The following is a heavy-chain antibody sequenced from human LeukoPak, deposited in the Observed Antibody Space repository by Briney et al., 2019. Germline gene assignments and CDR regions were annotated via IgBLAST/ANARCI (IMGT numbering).Heavy chain of an antibody. CDR2: IYYSGST. D-gene: IGHD4-17*01. CDR1: GFSFSGYW. J-gene: IGHJ4*02. CDR3: ARVRGYGDYVADY. Sequence: GSLRLSCVASGFSFSGYWMTWVRQPPGKGLEWIGYIYYSGSTNYNPSLKSRVTISVDTSKNQFSLKLSSVTSADTAVYYCARVRGYGDYVADYWGQGTLVTVSS. V-gene: IGHV4-59*01.